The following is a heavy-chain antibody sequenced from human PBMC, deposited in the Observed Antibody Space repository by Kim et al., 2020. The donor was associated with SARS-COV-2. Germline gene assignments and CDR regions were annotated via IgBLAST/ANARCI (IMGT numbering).Heavy chain of an antibody. CDR3: ARLSETVGWERAPFDY. J-gene: IGHJ4*02. CDR1: GFTVNSHY. Sequence: GGSLRLSCAASGFTVNSHYMSWVRQAPGKGLEWVSVIYNGDSTFYADSVKGRFTISRDNSKNLLYLQMSSLRADDTAMYYCARLSETVGWERAPFDYWGQGTRVTVSS. CDR2: IYNGDST. V-gene: IGHV3-53*01. D-gene: IGHD1-26*01.